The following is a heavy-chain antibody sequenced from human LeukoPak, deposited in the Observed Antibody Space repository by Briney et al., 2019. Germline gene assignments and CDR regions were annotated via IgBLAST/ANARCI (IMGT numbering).Heavy chain of an antibody. J-gene: IGHJ6*03. CDR1: RFTFSSYT. V-gene: IGHV3-21*01. D-gene: IGHD5-12*01. CDR3: ARGGANYYYYMDV. Sequence: GGSLRLSCAGSRFTFSSYTMSWVRQAPGKGLEWVSSIGNSDTSIYYADSVKGRFTISRDNAKNALYLQMNSLRVEDTAVYYCARGGANYYYYMDVWGKGTTVTVSS. CDR2: IGNSDTSI.